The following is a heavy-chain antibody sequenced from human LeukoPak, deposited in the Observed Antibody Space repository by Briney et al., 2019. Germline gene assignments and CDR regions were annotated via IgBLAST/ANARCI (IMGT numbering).Heavy chain of an antibody. V-gene: IGHV3-11*06. D-gene: IGHD2-2*01. CDR2: ISSSSSYT. J-gene: IGHJ6*04. Sequence: GGSLRLSCAASGFTFSDYYMSWIRQAPGKGLEWVSYISSSSSYTNYADSVKGRFTISRDNAKNSLYLQMNSLRAEDTAVYYCASHCSSTSCYYYYYGMDVWGKGTTVTVSS. CDR3: ASHCSSTSCYYYYYGMDV. CDR1: GFTFSDYY.